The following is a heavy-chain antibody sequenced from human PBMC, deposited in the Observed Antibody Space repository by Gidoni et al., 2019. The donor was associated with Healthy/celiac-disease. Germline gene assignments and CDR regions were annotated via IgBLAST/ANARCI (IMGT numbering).Heavy chain of an antibody. V-gene: IGHV3-33*01. CDR2: IWYDGSNK. J-gene: IGHJ4*02. Sequence: QVQLVESGGGVVQPGRSLRLSCAASGFTFSSYGMHWVRQAPGKGLGWVAVIWYDGSNKYYADSVKGRFTISRDNSKNTLYLQMNSLRAEDTAVYYCARDPYYYDSSGYQYYFDYWGQGTLVTVSS. CDR1: GFTFSSYG. CDR3: ARDPYYYDSSGYQYYFDY. D-gene: IGHD3-22*01.